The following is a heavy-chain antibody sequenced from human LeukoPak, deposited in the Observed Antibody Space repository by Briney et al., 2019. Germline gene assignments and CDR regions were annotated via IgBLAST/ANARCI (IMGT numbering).Heavy chain of an antibody. CDR1: GFTFSSYA. CDR3: ARIRDNIVVVPAVL. J-gene: IGHJ4*02. D-gene: IGHD2-2*01. Sequence: GRSLRLSCAASGFTFSSYAMHWVRQAPGKGLEWVAVISYDGSNKYYADSVKGRFTISRDDSRNTLYLQMNSLRGEDTAVYYCARIRDNIVVVPAVLWGQGTLVTVSS. V-gene: IGHV3-30-3*01. CDR2: ISYDGSNK.